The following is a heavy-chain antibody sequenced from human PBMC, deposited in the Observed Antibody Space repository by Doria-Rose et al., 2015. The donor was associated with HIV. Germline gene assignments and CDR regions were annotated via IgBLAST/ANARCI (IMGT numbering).Heavy chain of an antibody. Sequence: VQLVQSGGGLVRPGGSLGLSCATSGFTFSSHRIICVRQAPGKVLEWVSSISSTSAYINYADSVRGRFTISRDNARDSLYLQMDSLRAEDTAIYYCATGVTLDYWGQGTLVTVSS. D-gene: IGHD3-10*01. V-gene: IGHV3-21*01. CDR1: GFTFSSHR. CDR2: ISSTSAYI. J-gene: IGHJ4*02. CDR3: ATGVTLDY.